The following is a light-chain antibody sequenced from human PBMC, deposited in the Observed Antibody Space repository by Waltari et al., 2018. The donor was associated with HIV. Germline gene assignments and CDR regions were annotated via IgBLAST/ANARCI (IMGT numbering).Light chain of an antibody. V-gene: IGLV2-14*01. J-gene: IGLJ1*01. CDR2: EVS. CDR3: SSYTRSITLPYV. Sequence: QSALTQPASVSGSPGQSITISCSGTSSDVGDYNYVSWYQHHPGKAPKLMIYEVSKRPSGVSNRLSGSKSGNTASLTISGLQAEDEADYYCSSYTRSITLPYVFGTGTKVTVL. CDR1: SSDVGDYNY.